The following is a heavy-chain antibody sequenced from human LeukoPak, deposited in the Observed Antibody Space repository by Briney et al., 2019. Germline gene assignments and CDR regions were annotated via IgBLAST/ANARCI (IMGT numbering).Heavy chain of an antibody. V-gene: IGHV3-48*02. CDR3: ARAEYYDSSGYYEL. J-gene: IGHJ4*02. CDR2: ISSSSSTI. Sequence: GGSLRLSCAASGFTFSSYSMNWVRQAPGKGLEWVSYISSSSSTIYYADSVKGRFTISRDNAKNSLYLQMNSLRDEDTAVYYCARAEYYDSSGYYELWGQGTLVTVSS. D-gene: IGHD3-22*01. CDR1: GFTFSSYS.